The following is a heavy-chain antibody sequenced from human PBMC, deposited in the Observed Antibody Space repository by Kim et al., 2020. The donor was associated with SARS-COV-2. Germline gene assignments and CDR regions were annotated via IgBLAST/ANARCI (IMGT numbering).Heavy chain of an antibody. D-gene: IGHD1-1*01. Sequence: GGSLRLSCAASGFTFSSYGMHWVRQPPGQGPEWVAVIASDGSQEYYTDSVRGRFTISRDNSKNTLDLQLNSLRPEDTAVYYCAKSEYIMRNWNAVNYAMDVWGQGTTVTVSS. J-gene: IGHJ6*02. CDR1: GFTFSSYG. CDR3: AKSEYIMRNWNAVNYAMDV. CDR2: IASDGSQE. V-gene: IGHV3-30*18.